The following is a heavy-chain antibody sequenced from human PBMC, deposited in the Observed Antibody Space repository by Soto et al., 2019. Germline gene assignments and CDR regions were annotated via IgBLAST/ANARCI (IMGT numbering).Heavy chain of an antibody. J-gene: IGHJ4*02. CDR1: GYTFTDYG. Sequence: ASVKVSCKASGYTFTDYGITWVRQAPGQGLEWMGWISAYTGNTNYAQKVQGRVTMSTDTSTSTAYLELRSLRAEDTAVYYCAKGMGPIAAAGTFDYWGQGTLVTVSS. CDR3: AKGMGPIAAAGTFDY. CDR2: ISAYTGNT. V-gene: IGHV1-18*01. D-gene: IGHD6-13*01.